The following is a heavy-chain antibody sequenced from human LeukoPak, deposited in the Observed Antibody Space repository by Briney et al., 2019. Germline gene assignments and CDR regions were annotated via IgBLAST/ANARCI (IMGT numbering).Heavy chain of an antibody. J-gene: IGHJ6*03. CDR1: GGSISSYY. Sequence: TSETLSLTCTVSGGSISSYYWSWIRQPPGKGLEWIGYIYYSGSTNYNPPLKSRVTISVDTSKNQFSLKLSSVTAADTAVYYCARGYYDSSGYSLRGYMDVWGKGTTVTVSS. CDR3: ARGYYDSSGYSLRGYMDV. V-gene: IGHV4-59*01. CDR2: IYYSGST. D-gene: IGHD3-22*01.